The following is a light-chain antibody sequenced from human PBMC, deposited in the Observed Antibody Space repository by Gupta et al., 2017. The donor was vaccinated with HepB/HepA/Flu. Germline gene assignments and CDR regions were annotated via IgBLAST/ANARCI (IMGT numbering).Light chain of an antibody. CDR1: SSDVGGYNY. V-gene: IGLV2-11*01. J-gene: IGLJ2*01. CDR3: CAYAGSYTV. Sequence: QSALTQPRSVSGSPGQSVTISCTGTSSDVGGYNYVSWYQQHPGTAPKLMIYDVSKRAAVVPDRFSGSKSGTTASLTIAGLQAEDEDDYYCCAYAGSYTVFGGGTKLTVL. CDR2: DVS.